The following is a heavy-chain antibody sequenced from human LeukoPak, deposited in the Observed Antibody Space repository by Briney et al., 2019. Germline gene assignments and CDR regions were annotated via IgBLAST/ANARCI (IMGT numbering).Heavy chain of an antibody. V-gene: IGHV3-23*01. Sequence: GGSLRLSCAASGFTFSNYAMNWVRQAPGKGLEWVSAISGSGDSTYFADSVKGRFTISRDNSKKTLYLQMNTLRAEDTAVYYCVKDHDYYASGPIWGQGTMVTVSS. CDR1: GFTFSNYA. D-gene: IGHD3-10*01. CDR2: ISGSGDST. CDR3: VKDHDYYASGPI. J-gene: IGHJ3*02.